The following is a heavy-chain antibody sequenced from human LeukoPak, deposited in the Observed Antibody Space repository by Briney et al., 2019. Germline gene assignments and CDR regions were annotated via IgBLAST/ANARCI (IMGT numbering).Heavy chain of an antibody. V-gene: IGHV3-21*01. D-gene: IGHD3-22*01. CDR1: GFTFSSDS. J-gene: IGHJ3*02. CDR2: ISSSSSYI. CDR3: ARDGYYYDSSGYYNAFDI. Sequence: PGGSLRLSCAASGFTFSSDSMNWVRQAPGKGLEWVSSISSSSSYIYYADSVKGRFTISRDNAKNSLYLQMNSLRAEDTAVYYCARDGYYYDSSGYYNAFDIWGQGTMVTVSS.